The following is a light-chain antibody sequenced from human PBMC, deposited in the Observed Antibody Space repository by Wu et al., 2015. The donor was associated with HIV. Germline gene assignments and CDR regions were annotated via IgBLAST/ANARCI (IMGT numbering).Light chain of an antibody. CDR3: QQNNNWPLT. Sequence: EIVLTQSPDTLYLSPGERATLSCRATQSVNTYLAWYQQKPGQAPRLLISDASNRATGIPARFSGSGSGTDFTLTISSLEPGDFAVYYCQQNNNWPLTLGQGTRLEIK. J-gene: IGKJ5*01. CDR1: QSVNTY. V-gene: IGKV3-11*01. CDR2: DAS.